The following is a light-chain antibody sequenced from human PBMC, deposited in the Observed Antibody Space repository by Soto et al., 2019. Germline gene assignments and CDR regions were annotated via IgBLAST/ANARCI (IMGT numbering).Light chain of an antibody. CDR2: GVS. Sequence: EIVLTQSPSTLSSSPGERATLSCRASQTVGVRLAWYQQKPGQAPRPLIYGVSSRATGIPDRFSGSGSGTDFTLTISRLEPEDFAVYYCQQYDSSPRTFGQGTKVDIK. CDR3: QQYDSSPRT. J-gene: IGKJ1*01. V-gene: IGKV3-20*01. CDR1: QTVGVR.